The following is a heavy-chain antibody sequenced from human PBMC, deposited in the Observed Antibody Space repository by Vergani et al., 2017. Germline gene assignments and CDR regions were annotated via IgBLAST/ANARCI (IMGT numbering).Heavy chain of an antibody. CDR1: GYSISSGYY. J-gene: IGHJ4*02. CDR3: ARSNDYVDIFDY. Sequence: QVQLQESGPGLVKPSETLSLTCAVSGYSISSGYYWGWIRQPPGKGLEWIGSIYHSGSTYYNPSLKSRVTISVDTSKNQFSLKLSSVTAADTAVYYCARSNDYVDIFDYWGQGTLVTVSS. V-gene: IGHV4-38-2*01. CDR2: IYHSGST. D-gene: IGHD4-17*01.